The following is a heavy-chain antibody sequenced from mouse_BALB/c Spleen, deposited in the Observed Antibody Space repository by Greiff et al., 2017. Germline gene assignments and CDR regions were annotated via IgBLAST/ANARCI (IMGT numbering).Heavy chain of an antibody. D-gene: IGHD2-3*01. CDR2: IDPSDSET. V-gene: IGHV1S127*01. CDR1: GYSFTSYW. CDR3: ARDGSYAMDY. J-gene: IGHJ4*01. Sequence: QVQLQQSGPQLVRPGASVKISCKASGYSFTSYWMHWVKQRPGQGLEWIGMIDPSDSETRLNQKFKDKATLTVDKSSSTAYMQLSSPTSEDSAVYYCARDGSYAMDYWGQGTSVTVSS.